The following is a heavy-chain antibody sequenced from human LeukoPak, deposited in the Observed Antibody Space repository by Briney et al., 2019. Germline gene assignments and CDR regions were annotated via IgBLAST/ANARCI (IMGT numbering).Heavy chain of an antibody. CDR3: ARVGRSGGVFDS. CDR2: ISNSGSTM. V-gene: IGHV3-11*04. D-gene: IGHD3-10*01. Sequence: GGSLRLSCAATAFIFNNYYRSWIRQAPEKGLECVSYISNSGSTMFYADSVKGRFTISRDNAKNSLYLQMNSLRAEDTAVYYCARVGRSGGVFDSWGQGTLVTVSS. CDR1: AFIFNNYY. J-gene: IGHJ4*02.